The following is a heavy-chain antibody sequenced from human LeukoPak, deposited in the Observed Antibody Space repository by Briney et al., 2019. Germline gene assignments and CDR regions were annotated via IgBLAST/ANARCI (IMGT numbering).Heavy chain of an antibody. D-gene: IGHD6-13*01. CDR2: INPKSGGT. Sequence: ASVKVSCKASGYTFSGYYMHWVRQAPGQGLEWMGWINPKSGGTNEAQKFHDRVTMTRDTSFSTAYMELSRLSSDDTAVYYCARIGKQLNWFDPWGQGTLVTVSS. CDR3: ARIGKQLNWFDP. J-gene: IGHJ5*02. CDR1: GYTFSGYY. V-gene: IGHV1-2*02.